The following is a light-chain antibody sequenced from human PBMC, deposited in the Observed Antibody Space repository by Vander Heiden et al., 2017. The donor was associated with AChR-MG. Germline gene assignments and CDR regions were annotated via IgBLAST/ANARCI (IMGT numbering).Light chain of an antibody. Sequence: SSELTQDPAVSVALGQTVRITCQGDSLRSYHASWYQQKPGQAPVRVIYGKNNRPSGIPDRFSGSSSGNTASLTITGAQAEDEADYYCNSRDSSGNHLDVVVGGGTKLTVL. CDR3: NSRDSSGNHLDVV. CDR2: GKN. J-gene: IGLJ2*01. V-gene: IGLV3-19*01. CDR1: SLRSYH.